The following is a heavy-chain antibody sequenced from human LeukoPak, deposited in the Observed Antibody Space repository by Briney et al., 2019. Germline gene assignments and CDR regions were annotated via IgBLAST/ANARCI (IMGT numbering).Heavy chain of an antibody. D-gene: IGHD2/OR15-2a*01. CDR1: GGTFSSYA. CDR3: ARRSQCNHYTCSRGGAFDI. V-gene: IGHV1-18*01. Sequence: VASVKVSCKASGGTFSSYAISWVRQAPGQGLEWMGWISGFNGETSYSHRVQDRVTMTIDTPATTAYMELRSLSSDDTAVYYCARRSQCNHYTCSRGGAFDIWGQGTMVTVSS. J-gene: IGHJ3*02. CDR2: ISGFNGET.